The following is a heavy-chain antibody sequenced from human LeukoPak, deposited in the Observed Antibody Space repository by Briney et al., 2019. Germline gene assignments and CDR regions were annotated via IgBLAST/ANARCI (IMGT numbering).Heavy chain of an antibody. Sequence: PGGSLRLSCAASGFTFSGSAMHWVRQASGKGLEWVGRIRSKANSYATAYAASVKGRFTISRDDSRNTAYLQMNSLKTEDTAVYYCTRLAGYSYSYDTYWGQGTLVTVSS. J-gene: IGHJ4*02. D-gene: IGHD5-18*01. V-gene: IGHV3-73*01. CDR3: TRLAGYSYSYDTY. CDR2: IRSKANSYAT. CDR1: GFTFSGSA.